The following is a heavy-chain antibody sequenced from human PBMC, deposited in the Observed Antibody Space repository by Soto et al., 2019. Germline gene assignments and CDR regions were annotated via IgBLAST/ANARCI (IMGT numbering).Heavy chain of an antibody. CDR3: ALGLGDLFDY. Sequence: EVQLVESGGGLVQPGGSLRLSCAVSGFTFSSYWMHWVRQAPGKGLVWVSRINSDGSSTSYADSVKGRFTIARDSAKNTLYLQMNSLRAEDTAVYYCALGLGDLFDYGGQGTLVTVSS. J-gene: IGHJ4*02. V-gene: IGHV3-74*01. CDR2: INSDGSST. CDR1: GFTFSSYW. D-gene: IGHD3-16*01.